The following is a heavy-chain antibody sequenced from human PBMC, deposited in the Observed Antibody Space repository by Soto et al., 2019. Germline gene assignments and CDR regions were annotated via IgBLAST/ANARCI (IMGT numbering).Heavy chain of an antibody. CDR3: AREAPEYCGGDCYFDY. Sequence: QVQLVESGGGVVQPGRSLRLSCAASGFTFSSYGMHWVRQAPGKGLEWVAVIWYYGSNKYYADSVKGRFTISRDNSKNTLYLHMNSLRAEDTAVYYCAREAPEYCGGDCYFDYWGQGTLVTVSS. V-gene: IGHV3-33*01. D-gene: IGHD2-21*02. CDR2: IWYYGSNK. CDR1: GFTFSSYG. J-gene: IGHJ4*02.